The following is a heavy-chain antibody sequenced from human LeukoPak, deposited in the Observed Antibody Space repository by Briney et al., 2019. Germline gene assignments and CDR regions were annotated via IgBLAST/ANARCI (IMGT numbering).Heavy chain of an antibody. J-gene: IGHJ5*02. D-gene: IGHD5-18*01. CDR1: GYSFTNYW. CDR2: INPGGSHI. CDR3: ARKNPTALRNNWFDP. V-gene: IGHV5-51*01. Sequence: GESLKISCKGSGYSFTNYWIAWVRQMTGKGLEWMGAINPGGSHIRYSPSFQGQVTISTDKSISTAYLQWSSLKASDTAIYYCARKNPTALRNNWFDPWGQGTLVTVSS.